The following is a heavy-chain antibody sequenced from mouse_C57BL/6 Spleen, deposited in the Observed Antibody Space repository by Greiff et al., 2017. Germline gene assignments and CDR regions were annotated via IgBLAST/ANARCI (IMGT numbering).Heavy chain of an antibody. CDR2: INPYNGGT. Sequence: VQLKESGPVLVKPGASVKMSCKASGYTFTDYYMNWVKQSHGKSLEWIGVINPYNGGTSYNQKFKGKATLTVDKSSSPAYMELNSLTSEDSAVYYCARYGNYYWGQGTTLTVSS. CDR3: ARYGNYY. J-gene: IGHJ2*01. D-gene: IGHD2-1*01. CDR1: GYTFTDYY. V-gene: IGHV1-19*01.